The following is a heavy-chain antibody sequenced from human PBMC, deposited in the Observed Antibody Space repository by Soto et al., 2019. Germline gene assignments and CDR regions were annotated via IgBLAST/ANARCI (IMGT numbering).Heavy chain of an antibody. Sequence: EVQLVESGGGLVKPGGSLRLSCAASGFTFSNAWMSWVRQAPGKGLEWVGRIKSKTDGGTTDYAAPVKGRFTISKDDSKNTLYLQMNSRKTEDTAVYYCTTVSRYCSSTSCYVCLYYYYMDVWCKETTVTDSS. D-gene: IGHD2-2*01. CDR1: GFTFSNAW. CDR2: IKSKTDGGTT. J-gene: IGHJ6*03. CDR3: TTVSRYCSSTSCYVCLYYYYMDV. V-gene: IGHV3-15*01.